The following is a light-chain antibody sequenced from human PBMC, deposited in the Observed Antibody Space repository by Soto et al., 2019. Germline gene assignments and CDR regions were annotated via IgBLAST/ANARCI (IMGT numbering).Light chain of an antibody. CDR2: VKSDGSH. CDR3: QTWDTGIVV. CDR1: SGHGNYV. V-gene: IGLV4-69*01. Sequence: QPLLTQSPSASASLGASVKLSCTLSSGHGNYVIAWHQQQPEKGPRYLMKVKSDGSHNKGDGIPDRFSGSSSGAERYLVISSLQSEDEADYYCQTWDTGIVVFGGGTKLTVL. J-gene: IGLJ2*01.